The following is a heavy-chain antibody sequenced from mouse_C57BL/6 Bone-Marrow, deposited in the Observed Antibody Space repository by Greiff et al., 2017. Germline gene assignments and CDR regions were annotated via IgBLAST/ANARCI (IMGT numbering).Heavy chain of an antibody. CDR2: IDPENGDT. CDR3: TTKGVTDLYYFDY. CDR1: GFNIKDDY. D-gene: IGHD2-2*01. Sequence: EVKLEESGAELVRPGASVKLSCTASGFNIKDDYMPWVKQRPEQGLEWIGWIDPENGDTAYASKFQGKATITADTSSNTAYLQLSSLTSEDTAVYYCTTKGVTDLYYFDYWGQGTTLTVSS. V-gene: IGHV14-4*01. J-gene: IGHJ2*01.